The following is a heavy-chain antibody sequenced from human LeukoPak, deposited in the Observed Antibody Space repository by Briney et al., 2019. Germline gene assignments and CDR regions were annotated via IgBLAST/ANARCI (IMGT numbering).Heavy chain of an antibody. CDR3: AKDRTYGSGSLSY. CDR2: ISYDGSKK. Sequence: GSLRLSCAASGFTFRSYAMHWVRQAPGKGLEWVAVISYDGSKKYYADSVKGRFTISRDNSKNTLYLQMNSLRAEDTAVYYCAKDRTYGSGSLSYWGQGTLVTVSS. J-gene: IGHJ4*02. CDR1: GFTFRSYA. D-gene: IGHD3-10*01. V-gene: IGHV3-30-3*01.